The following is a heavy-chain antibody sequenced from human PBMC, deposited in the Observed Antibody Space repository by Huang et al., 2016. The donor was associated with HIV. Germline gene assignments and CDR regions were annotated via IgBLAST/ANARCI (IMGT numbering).Heavy chain of an antibody. Sequence: EAQLSESGGGLVKPGGSLRLSCAASGITFSSYAMNWVRQAPGKGLEWVSAISGSGGHTHYADSVKGRFTISRDNSKKTLYLDMKSLRAEDTDVYYCAKGKFANYYYYYMDVWGKGTTVIVSS. D-gene: IGHD3-10*01. CDR3: AKGKFANYYYYYMDV. J-gene: IGHJ6*03. V-gene: IGHV3-23*01. CDR1: GITFSSYA. CDR2: ISGSGGHT.